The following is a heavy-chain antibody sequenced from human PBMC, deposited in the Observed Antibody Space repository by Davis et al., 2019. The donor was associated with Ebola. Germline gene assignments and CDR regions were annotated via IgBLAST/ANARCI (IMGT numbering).Heavy chain of an antibody. V-gene: IGHV3-30*02. CDR2: IWYDGSRK. D-gene: IGHD3-22*01. Sequence: GESLKISCAASGFNFRSYGMHWVRQAPDKGLEWVAVIWYDGSRKYYGDSVKGRFTISRDNSNNLLYLQMNSLRAEDTAVYYCAKDYRELGDSSGYYDYWGQGTLVTVSS. CDR1: GFNFRSYG. J-gene: IGHJ4*02. CDR3: AKDYRELGDSSGYYDY.